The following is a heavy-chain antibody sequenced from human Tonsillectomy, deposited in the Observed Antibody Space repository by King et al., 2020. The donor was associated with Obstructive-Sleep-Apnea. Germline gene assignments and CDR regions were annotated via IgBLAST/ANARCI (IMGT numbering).Heavy chain of an antibody. J-gene: IGHJ4*02. Sequence: VQLVESGGGLVKPGGSLRLSCVVSGFNFSDYYMSWIRQAPGKGLEWISYISSSGTFTNYADSVKGRFTISRDNAKNSLYLQMNSLRTEDTAVYYCARVYSSGWYCFDYWGQGTLVTVSS. CDR3: ARVYSSGWYCFDY. CDR2: ISSSGTFT. D-gene: IGHD6-19*01. V-gene: IGHV3-11*06. CDR1: GFNFSDYY.